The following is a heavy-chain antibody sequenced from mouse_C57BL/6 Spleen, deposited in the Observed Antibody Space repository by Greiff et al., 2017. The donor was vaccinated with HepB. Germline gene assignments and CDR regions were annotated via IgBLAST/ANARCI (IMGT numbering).Heavy chain of an antibody. CDR2: ISYDGSN. V-gene: IGHV3-6*01. D-gene: IGHD2-2*01. CDR3: ARLWLLYWYFDV. J-gene: IGHJ1*03. CDR1: GYSITSGYY. Sequence: EVKLMESGPGLVKPSQSLSLTCSVTGYSITSGYYWNWIRQFPGNKLEWMGYISYDGSNNYNPSLKNRISITRDTSKNQFFLKLNSVTTEDTATYYCARLWLLYWYFDVWGTGTTVTVSS.